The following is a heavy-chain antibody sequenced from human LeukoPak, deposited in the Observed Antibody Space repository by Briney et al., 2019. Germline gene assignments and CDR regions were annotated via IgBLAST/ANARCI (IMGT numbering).Heavy chain of an antibody. CDR2: ISYDGSNK. J-gene: IGHJ3*02. CDR3: ARSENDAFDI. Sequence: GGSLRLSCAASGFTFSSYSMNWVRQAPGKGLEWVAVISYDGSNKYYADSVKGRFTISRDNSKNTLYPQMNSLRAEDTAVYYCARSENDAFDIWGQGTMVTVSS. CDR1: GFTFSSYS. V-gene: IGHV3-30*03.